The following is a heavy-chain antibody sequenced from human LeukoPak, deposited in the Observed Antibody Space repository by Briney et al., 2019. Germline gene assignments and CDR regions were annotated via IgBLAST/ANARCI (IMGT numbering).Heavy chain of an antibody. Sequence: SGALSLTCGVSGGSSSNTNLWGGVRQPPGQGLEWIGEISLTGLTHYNPSLESRVTVSLDKSKNQLPLNLTSVTAADTAVYYCSRENAAFSPFGYWGQGTLVTVLS. CDR2: ISLTGLT. V-gene: IGHV4-4*02. CDR1: GGSSSNTNL. D-gene: IGHD6-25*01. J-gene: IGHJ4*02. CDR3: SRENAAFSPFGY.